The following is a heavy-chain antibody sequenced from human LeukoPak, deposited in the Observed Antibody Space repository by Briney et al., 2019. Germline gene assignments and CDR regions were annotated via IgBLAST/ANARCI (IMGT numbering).Heavy chain of an antibody. Sequence: GGSLRLSCAASGFTFSTYSMNWVRQAPGKGLEWVSSISTSSIYIYYADSLKGRFTISRDNAKNSLYLQMNSLRAEDTAMYYCARAVLLGTDFDYWGQGTLVTISS. CDR1: GFTFSTYS. CDR3: ARAVLLGTDFDY. CDR2: ISTSSIYI. J-gene: IGHJ4*02. V-gene: IGHV3-21*01. D-gene: IGHD5-18*01.